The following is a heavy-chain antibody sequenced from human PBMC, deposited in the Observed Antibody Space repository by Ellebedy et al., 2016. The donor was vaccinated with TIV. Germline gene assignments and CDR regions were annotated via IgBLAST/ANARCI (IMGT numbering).Heavy chain of an antibody. Sequence: MPGGSLRLSCTVSGGPIDSYYWTWIRQPPGQGLEWIGYIYYSGTTNYSPSLQSRVTISVDTSKRQFSLKLSSVTAADTAVYYCAGAVAGILHWGQGTLVTVSS. CDR2: IYYSGTT. CDR3: AGAVAGILH. CDR1: GGPIDSYY. V-gene: IGHV4-59*01. J-gene: IGHJ4*02. D-gene: IGHD6-19*01.